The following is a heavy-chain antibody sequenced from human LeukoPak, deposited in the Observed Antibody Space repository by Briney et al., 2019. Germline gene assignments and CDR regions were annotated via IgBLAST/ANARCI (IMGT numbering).Heavy chain of an antibody. CDR2: TYYRSKWYN. J-gene: IGHJ4*02. Sequence: SQTLSLTCAISGDSVSSNSGSWHWIRQSPSRGLEWLGRTYYRSKWYNDYAVSVNSRITINPDASNNQLSLQLNSVTPEDTAVYYCAREKASMLDYWGQGTWSPSPQ. V-gene: IGHV6-1*01. CDR1: GDSVSSNSGS. CDR3: AREKASMLDY. D-gene: IGHD2/OR15-2a*01.